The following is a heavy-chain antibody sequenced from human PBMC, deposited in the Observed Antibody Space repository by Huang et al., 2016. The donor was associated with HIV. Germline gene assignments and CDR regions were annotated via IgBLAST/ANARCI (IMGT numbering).Heavy chain of an antibody. Sequence: QVQLQESGPGLVKPSQTLSLTCSVSGGSISSGNYYWSWIRQPAGKGLEWIGNIYTSGTTIYNSSLKRRVTISVATSKNQFSLKLSAVTAADTAVYYCARLTGYSTFDIWGHGTVVTVSS. CDR3: ARLTGYSTFDI. V-gene: IGHV4-61*09. CDR1: GGSISSGNYY. CDR2: IYTSGTT. J-gene: IGHJ3*02. D-gene: IGHD3-9*01.